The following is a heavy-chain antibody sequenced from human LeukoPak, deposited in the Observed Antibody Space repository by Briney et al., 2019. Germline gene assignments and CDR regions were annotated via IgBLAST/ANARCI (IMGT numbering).Heavy chain of an antibody. J-gene: IGHJ4*02. V-gene: IGHV3-74*01. CDR3: ARASGTYPFDY. CDR2: INSDGAAT. D-gene: IGHD1-26*01. Sequence: GGSLRLSCAASGFTFSSYWMYWVRQAPGKGLVWVSRINSDGAATNYADSVKGRFTISRDNARNTLYLQMNSLGADDTAVYYCARASGTYPFDYWGQGTLVTVSS. CDR1: GFTFSSYW.